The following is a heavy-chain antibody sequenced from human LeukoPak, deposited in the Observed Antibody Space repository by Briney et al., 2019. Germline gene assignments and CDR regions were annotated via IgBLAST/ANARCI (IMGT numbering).Heavy chain of an antibody. CDR3: AKVGDNWDFDY. CDR2: ISYDGSNR. D-gene: IGHD1-1*01. Sequence: GGSLRLSCAASGFTFSSYAMHWVRQAPGKGLEWVALISYDGSNRYYADSVKGRFTISRDNSKNTLYLQMNSLRGEDTAVYYCAKVGDNWDFDYWGQGTLVTVSS. CDR1: GFTFSSYA. V-gene: IGHV3-30*18. J-gene: IGHJ4*02.